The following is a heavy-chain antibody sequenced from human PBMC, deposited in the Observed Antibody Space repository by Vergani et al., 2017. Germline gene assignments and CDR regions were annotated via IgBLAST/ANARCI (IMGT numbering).Heavy chain of an antibody. V-gene: IGHV3-30*02. J-gene: IGHJ4*02. Sequence: QVQLVESGGGVVQPGGSLRLSCAASGFTFSGHGMQWVRQAPGKGLEWVAFIRNDEITIKYADSVKGRFTLSRDNSINTVYLQMQSLRAEATALYYCAKAPYADFGYFHYWGRGALVSVSS. D-gene: IGHD4/OR15-4a*01. CDR1: GFTFSGHG. CDR3: AKAPYADFGYFHY. CDR2: IRNDEITI.